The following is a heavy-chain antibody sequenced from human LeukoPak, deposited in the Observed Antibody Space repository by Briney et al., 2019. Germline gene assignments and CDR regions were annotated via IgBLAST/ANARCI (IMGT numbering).Heavy chain of an antibody. CDR2: INHSGST. CDR3: ARGGRKCQLLGVYRAFDI. V-gene: IGHV4-34*01. CDR1: GGSFSGYY. D-gene: IGHD2-2*01. J-gene: IGHJ3*02. Sequence: SETLSLTCAVYGGSFSGYYWSWIRQPPGKGLEWIGEINHSGSTNYNPSLKSRVTISVDTSKNQFSLKLSSVTAADTAVYYCARGGRKCQLLGVYRAFDIWGQGTMVTVSS.